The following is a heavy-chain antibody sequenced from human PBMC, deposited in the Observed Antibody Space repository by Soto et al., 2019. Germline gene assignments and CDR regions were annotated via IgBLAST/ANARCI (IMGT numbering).Heavy chain of an antibody. CDR2: ITFDGGST. Sequence: GGCVKLSCAASGFTFNPFSLTWVGQAPGKGLECVSSITFDGGSTYYVDSVKGRFTVSRDNSKNTLYLQMDSLRAEDTAVYYCAKVVYERTVNDALDIWGQGTMVTVSS. J-gene: IGHJ3*02. CDR1: GFTFNPFS. D-gene: IGHD1-1*01. CDR3: AKVVYERTVNDALDI. V-gene: IGHV3-23*01.